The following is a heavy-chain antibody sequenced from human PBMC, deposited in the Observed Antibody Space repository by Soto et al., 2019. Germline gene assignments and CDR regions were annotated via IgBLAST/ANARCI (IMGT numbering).Heavy chain of an antibody. D-gene: IGHD5-18*01. CDR3: ARDDTPPDTAMVTNYYGMDV. J-gene: IGHJ6*02. Sequence: ASVKVSCKASGGTFSSYAISWVRQAPGQGLEWMGGIIPIFGTANYAQKFQGRVTITADESTSTAYMELSSLRSEDTAVYYCARDDTPPDTAMVTNYYGMDVWGQGTTVTVSS. V-gene: IGHV1-69*13. CDR2: IIPIFGTA. CDR1: GGTFSSYA.